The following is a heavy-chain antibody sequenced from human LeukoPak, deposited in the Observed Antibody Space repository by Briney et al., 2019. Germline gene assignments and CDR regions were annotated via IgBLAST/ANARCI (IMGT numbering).Heavy chain of an antibody. J-gene: IGHJ4*02. Sequence: SETLSLTRTDSGGSISSFYWSWIRQPPGKGLEWIGYIYYRGTTNYNPSLKSRVTISVDTSKNQFSLKLSSVTAADTAVYYCARDYGGKFDSWGQGTLVTVSS. D-gene: IGHD4-23*01. CDR1: GGSISSFY. V-gene: IGHV4-59*01. CDR2: IYYRGTT. CDR3: ARDYGGKFDS.